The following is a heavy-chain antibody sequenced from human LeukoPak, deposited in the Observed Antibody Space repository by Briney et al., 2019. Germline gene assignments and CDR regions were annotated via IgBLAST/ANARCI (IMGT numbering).Heavy chain of an antibody. D-gene: IGHD1-14*01. Sequence: SVKVSCKASGGTFSSNAISWVRQAPGQGLEWMGGIIPIFGTANYAQKFQGRVTITADESTSTAYMELSSLRSEDTAVYYCARDQGTGGGYYYYGMDVWGKGTTVTVSS. J-gene: IGHJ6*04. V-gene: IGHV1-69*13. CDR2: IIPIFGTA. CDR1: GGTFSSNA. CDR3: ARDQGTGGGYYYYGMDV.